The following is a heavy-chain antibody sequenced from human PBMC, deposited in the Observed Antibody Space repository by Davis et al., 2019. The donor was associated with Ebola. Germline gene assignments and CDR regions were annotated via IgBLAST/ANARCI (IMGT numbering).Heavy chain of an antibody. D-gene: IGHD2-2*01. J-gene: IGHJ6*04. Sequence: ASVKVSCKASGYTFTGYYMHWVRQAPGQGLEWMGRINPNSGGTNYAQKFQGRVTMTRDTSISTAYMELSRLRSDDTAVYYCARGEVVPAAMGYYYGMDVWGKGTTVTVSS. V-gene: IGHV1-2*06. CDR2: INPNSGGT. CDR1: GYTFTGYY. CDR3: ARGEVVPAAMGYYYGMDV.